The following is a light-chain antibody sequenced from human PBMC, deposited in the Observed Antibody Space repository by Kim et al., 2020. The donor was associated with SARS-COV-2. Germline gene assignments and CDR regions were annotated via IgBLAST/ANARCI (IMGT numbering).Light chain of an antibody. CDR3: QQYKSWPT. V-gene: IGKV3-15*01. CDR1: QSVDTS. J-gene: IGKJ5*01. Sequence: SVSPGERASLSCRASQSVDTSLAWYQQKPGQAPRLLIVAASTRATGILGRFSGSGSGTELTLTISSLQSEDFAVYYCQQYKSWPTFGQGTRLEIK. CDR2: AAS.